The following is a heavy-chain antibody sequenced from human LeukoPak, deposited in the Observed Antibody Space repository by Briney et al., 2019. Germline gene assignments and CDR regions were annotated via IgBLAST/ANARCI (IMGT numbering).Heavy chain of an antibody. CDR3: ARVFLTYSGYDLNFLYS. CDR1: GFTFSNYS. V-gene: IGHV3-21*01. J-gene: IGHJ5*02. Sequence: GGSLRLSCAASGFTFSNYSMTWVRQAPGKGLEWVSSISSLGSYTYYADSVKGRFTISRDNADNSLCLQMNSLRGEDTAVYYCARVFLTYSGYDLNFLYSCGQGALGTVSP. D-gene: IGHD5-12*01. CDR2: ISSLGSYT.